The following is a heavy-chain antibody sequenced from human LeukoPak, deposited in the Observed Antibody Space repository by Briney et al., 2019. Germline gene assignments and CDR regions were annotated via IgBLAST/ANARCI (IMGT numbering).Heavy chain of an antibody. CDR2: ISGSGGST. J-gene: IGHJ4*02. CDR1: GFTFSSYA. V-gene: IGHV3-23*01. D-gene: IGHD6-19*01. CDR3: VKDGEQWLVTRLDC. Sequence: PGGSLRLSCAASGFTFSSYAMSWVRQAPGKGLEWVSAISGSGGSTYYADSVKGRFTISRDNSKNTLYLQMNSLRAEDTAVYYCVKDGEQWLVTRLDCWGQGTLVTVSS.